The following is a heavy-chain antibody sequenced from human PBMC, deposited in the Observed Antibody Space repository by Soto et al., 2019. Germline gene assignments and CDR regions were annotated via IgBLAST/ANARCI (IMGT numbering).Heavy chain of an antibody. Sequence: QVQLQESGPRLVKPSETLSLTCTVSGGSISSDFWAWIRQPPGKGLEWIGQISYSGSSQLTTSPSSGGTISADTSKNQFSLRLTSVTAADTAVYYCARVREGFDYWGQGTLVTVSS. V-gene: IGHV4-59*01. J-gene: IGHJ4*02. CDR2: ISYSGSS. D-gene: IGHD1-26*01. CDR1: GGSISSDF. CDR3: ARVREGFDY.